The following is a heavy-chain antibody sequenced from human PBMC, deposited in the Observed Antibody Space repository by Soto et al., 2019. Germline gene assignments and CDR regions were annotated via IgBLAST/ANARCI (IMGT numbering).Heavy chain of an antibody. D-gene: IGHD6-19*01. J-gene: IGHJ6*02. CDR2: IYYNGRT. Sequence: TSETLSLTCSVSGVSMSGFYWSWIRQSPGQGLEWIGYIYYNGRTTYNPSLRSRVSISADMSKNQFFLNLTSVTAADTAVYYCASDRSSGWDQGYGMDVWGQGTTVTVSS. CDR3: ASDRSSGWDQGYGMDV. CDR1: GVSMSGFY. V-gene: IGHV4-59*13.